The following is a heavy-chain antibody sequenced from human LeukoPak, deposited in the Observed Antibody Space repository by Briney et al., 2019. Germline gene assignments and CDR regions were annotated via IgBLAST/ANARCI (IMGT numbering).Heavy chain of an antibody. CDR2: TVSRGTT. CDR3: ARGTVAGKAPY. J-gene: IGHJ4*02. Sequence: GGSLRLSCVASGFTFTSDAMSWVRQAPGKGLEWVSSTVSRGTTQYADSVKGRFTVSRDTSKNTLYLQMNSLRAEDTAVYYCARGTVAGKAPYWGQGTLVTVSS. CDR1: GFTFTSDA. V-gene: IGHV3-23*01. D-gene: IGHD6-19*01.